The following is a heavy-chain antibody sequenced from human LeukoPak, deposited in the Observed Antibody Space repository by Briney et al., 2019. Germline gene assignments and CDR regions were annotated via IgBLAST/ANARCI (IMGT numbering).Heavy chain of an antibody. CDR3: ARHAGHSWFGELLWSWFEP. J-gene: IGHJ5*02. CDR1: GGSISSSSYY. Sequence: PSETLSLTCTVSGGSISSSSYYWGWIRPPPGKGLEWIGSIYYSGSTYYNPSLKSRVTISVDTSKNQFSLKLSSVPAADTAVYYCARHAGHSWFGELLWSWFEPWGDGKLVTVS. CDR2: IYYSGST. D-gene: IGHD3-10*01. V-gene: IGHV4-39*01.